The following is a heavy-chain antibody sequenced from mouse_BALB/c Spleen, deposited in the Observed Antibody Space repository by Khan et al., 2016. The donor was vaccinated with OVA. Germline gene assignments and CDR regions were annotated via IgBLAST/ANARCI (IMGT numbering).Heavy chain of an antibody. CDR2: IHTYTGEP. Sequence: QIQLVQSGPELKKPGAKVKISCKASGYTFTNSVMNWVKQSAGKGLKWMGRIHTYTGEPTYADDFMGRFAFASETSVSTAYLHINSLNYEDTATYFCTRFHGGYWGQGTTLTVSS. CDR1: GYTFTNSV. J-gene: IGHJ2*01. CDR3: TRFHGGY. V-gene: IGHV9-3-1*01.